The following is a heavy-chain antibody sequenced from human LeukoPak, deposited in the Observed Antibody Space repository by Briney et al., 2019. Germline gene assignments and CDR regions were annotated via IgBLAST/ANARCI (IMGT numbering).Heavy chain of an antibody. CDR3: ARRSGRDFGSGSYFDY. CDR2: IIPFLDIT. CDR1: GDTFSSYP. D-gene: IGHD3-10*01. Sequence: GASVKVSCKASGDTFSSYPIDWVRQAPGQGLEWMGRIIPFLDITNYAQKFEGRLTVTADKSTSTAYMELSSLRSEDTAIYYCARRSGRDFGSGSYFDYWGQGTLVTVPS. V-gene: IGHV1-69*02. J-gene: IGHJ4*02.